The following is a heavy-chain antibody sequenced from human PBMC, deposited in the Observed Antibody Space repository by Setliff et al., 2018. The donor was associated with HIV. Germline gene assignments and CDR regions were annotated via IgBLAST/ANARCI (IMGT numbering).Heavy chain of an antibody. CDR2: INPNSGGT. CDR1: EYTFTDYY. CDR3: ASKVHCTNGVCLDAFDI. Sequence: ASVKVSCKASEYTFTDYYIHWVRQAPGQGLEWMGRINPNSGGTNYVQKFQGRVTMTRDRSVSTAYMELSRLRSDDTGVYYCASKVHCTNGVCLDAFDIWGQRTMVTVSS. V-gene: IGHV1-2*05. D-gene: IGHD2-8*01. J-gene: IGHJ3*02.